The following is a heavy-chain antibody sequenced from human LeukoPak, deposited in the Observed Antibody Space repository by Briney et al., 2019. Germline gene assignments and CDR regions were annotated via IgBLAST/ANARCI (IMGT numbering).Heavy chain of an antibody. Sequence: PGGSLRLSCAASGFPVNDNYMNWVRQAPGKGLEWVSVLYIIGSTYYADTVKGRFTISRDDSKNTLYLQMDSLRAEDTAVYYCVRDRVSYGMDVWGQGTTVTVSS. CDR3: VRDRVSYGMDV. CDR1: GFPVNDNY. V-gene: IGHV3-66*01. J-gene: IGHJ6*02. CDR2: LYIIGST.